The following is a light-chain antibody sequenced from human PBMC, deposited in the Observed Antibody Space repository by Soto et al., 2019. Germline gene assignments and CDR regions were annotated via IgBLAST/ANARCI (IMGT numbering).Light chain of an antibody. V-gene: IGKV3-20*01. J-gene: IGKJ1*01. CDR1: QSVSNNY. CDR3: QQYGSSPTT. Sequence: DIVLPQSPGTLSLSPGERATLSCRASQSVSNNYLAWYQQKPGQAPRLLIYGASSRATGTPDRFSGSGSGTDFTLTISRLEPEDFAVYFCQQYGSSPTTFGQGTKVDIK. CDR2: GAS.